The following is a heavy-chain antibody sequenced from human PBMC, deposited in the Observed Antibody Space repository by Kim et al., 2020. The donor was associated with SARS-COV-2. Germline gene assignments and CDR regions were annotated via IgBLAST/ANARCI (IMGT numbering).Heavy chain of an antibody. CDR2: IIPIFGTA. Sequence: SVKVSCKASGGTFSSYAISWVRQAPGQGLEWMGGIIPIFGTANYAQKFQGRVTITADESTSTAYMELSSLRSEDTAVYYCARGAEYDSSGFLFRGRMREREADAFDIWGQGTMVTVSS. D-gene: IGHD3-22*01. CDR3: ARGAEYDSSGFLFRGRMREREADAFDI. CDR1: GGTFSSYA. J-gene: IGHJ3*02. V-gene: IGHV1-69*13.